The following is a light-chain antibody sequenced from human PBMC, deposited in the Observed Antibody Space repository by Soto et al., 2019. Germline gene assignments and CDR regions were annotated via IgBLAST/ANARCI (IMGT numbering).Light chain of an antibody. Sequence: IVMTQSPATLSVSPGERAALFCRASQSVSSNLAWYQQRPGQAPRLLIFGAYTRATGIPARFSGSGSGTEFTLTISSLQSEDSAVYFCQQYNNWPPLTFGGGTRWIS. CDR1: QSVSSN. CDR3: QQYNNWPPLT. J-gene: IGKJ4*01. V-gene: IGKV3D-15*01. CDR2: GAY.